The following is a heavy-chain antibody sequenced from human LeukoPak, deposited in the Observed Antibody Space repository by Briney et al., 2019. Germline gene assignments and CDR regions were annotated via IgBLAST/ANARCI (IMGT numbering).Heavy chain of an antibody. J-gene: IGHJ4*02. CDR1: GFTFDDYA. D-gene: IGHD4-23*01. V-gene: IGHV3-9*03. CDR3: AKEGRYGNSFDY. Sequence: GRSLRLSCAASGFTFDDYAMHWVRQAPGKGLEWVSGIRWNGGIIGYADSVKGRFTISRDNAKNSLYLQMNSLRAEDMALYYCAKEGRYGNSFDYWGREPWSPSPQ. CDR2: IRWNGGII.